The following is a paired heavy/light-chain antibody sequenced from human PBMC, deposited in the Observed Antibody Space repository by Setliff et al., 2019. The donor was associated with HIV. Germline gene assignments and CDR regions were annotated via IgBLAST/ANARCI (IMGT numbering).Heavy chain of an antibody. CDR1: GFTFSSYA. J-gene: IGHJ6*02. CDR2: ISGSGGST. Sequence: EVQLLESGGGLVQPGGSLRLSCAASGFTFSSYAMSWVRQAPGKGLEWVSAISGSGGSTYYADSVKGRFTISRDNSKNTLYLQMNSLRAEDTAVYYCAKAGRVATTPRTYYYYYYGMDVWGQGTTVTVSS. V-gene: IGHV3-23*01. D-gene: IGHD5-12*01. CDR3: AKAGRVATTPRTYYYYYYGMDV.
Light chain of an antibody. V-gene: IGKV1D-8*01. CDR3: QQYYSFPWT. Sequence: VIWMTQSPSLLSASTGDRVTISCRMSQGISSYLAWYQQKPGKAPELLIYAASTLQSGVPSRFSGSGSGTDFTLTISCLQSEDFATYYCQQYYSFPWTFGQGTKVEIK. J-gene: IGKJ1*01. CDR2: AAS. CDR1: QGISSY.